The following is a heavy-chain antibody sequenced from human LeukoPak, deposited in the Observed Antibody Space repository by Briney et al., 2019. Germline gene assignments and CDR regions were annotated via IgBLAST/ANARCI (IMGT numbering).Heavy chain of an antibody. Sequence: PGRSLRLSCAASGFTFSSYAMHWVRQAPGKGLEWVAVISYDGSNKYYADSVKGRFTISRDNSKNTLYLQMNGLRAEDTAVYYCARGSGGYEAWGQGTLVTVSS. J-gene: IGHJ5*02. D-gene: IGHD5-12*01. CDR2: ISYDGSNK. V-gene: IGHV3-30*01. CDR1: GFTFSSYA. CDR3: ARGSGGYEA.